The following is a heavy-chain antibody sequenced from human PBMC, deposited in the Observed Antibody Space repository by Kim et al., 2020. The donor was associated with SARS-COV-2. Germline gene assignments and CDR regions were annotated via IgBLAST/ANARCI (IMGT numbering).Heavy chain of an antibody. CDR3: ARVRLWFGELLAMDV. CDR1: GGSFSGYY. D-gene: IGHD3-10*01. V-gene: IGHV4-34*01. CDR2: INHSGST. J-gene: IGHJ6*03. Sequence: SETLSLTCAVYGGSFSGYYWSWIRQPPGKGLEWIGEINHSGSTNYNPSLKSRVTISVDTSKNQFSLKLSSVTAADTAVYYCARVRLWFGELLAMDVWGKGTTVTVSS.